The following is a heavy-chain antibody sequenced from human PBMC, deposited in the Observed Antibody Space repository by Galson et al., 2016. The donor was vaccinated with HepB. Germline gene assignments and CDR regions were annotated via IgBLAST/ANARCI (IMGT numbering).Heavy chain of an antibody. J-gene: IGHJ6*04. V-gene: IGHV3-30*03. CDR2: ISYDGGNK. D-gene: IGHD3-3*01. Sequence: SLRLSCAASGFTFSRHNMHWVRQAPGKGLEWVAVISYDGGNKYEVDSVKGRFTVSRDNSKNTLYLQMNSVRAEDTAVYYCARDRYDFWSGYPIRYGLDVWGKGTTVTVSS. CDR1: GFTFSRHN. CDR3: ARDRYDFWSGYPIRYGLDV.